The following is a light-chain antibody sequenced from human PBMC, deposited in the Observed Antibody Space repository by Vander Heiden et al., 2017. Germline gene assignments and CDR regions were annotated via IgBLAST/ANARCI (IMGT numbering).Light chain of an antibody. Sequence: EIVLTQSPGTLPLSPGERVTLSCRASHSVLTNYLAWYQQKPGQAPRLLIYATSTRATDVPDRFSGSGSGTDFTLTISRLEPEDFAVYYCQQYVSSPRTFGQGTKVEIK. J-gene: IGKJ1*01. CDR3: QQYVSSPRT. V-gene: IGKV3-20*01. CDR1: HSVLTNY. CDR2: ATS.